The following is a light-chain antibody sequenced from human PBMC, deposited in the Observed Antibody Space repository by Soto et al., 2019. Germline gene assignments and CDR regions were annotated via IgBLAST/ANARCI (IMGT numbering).Light chain of an antibody. V-gene: IGKV1-5*03. CDR1: QTISSW. J-gene: IGKJ4*01. Sequence: DIQMTQSPSTLSGSVGDRVTITCRASQTISSWLAWYQQKPGKAPKLLIYTASTLKSGVPSRFSGSGSGTDFTLTISSLLSEDFAVYYCHQYYKWPLTFGGGTKVDIK. CDR2: TAS. CDR3: HQYYKWPLT.